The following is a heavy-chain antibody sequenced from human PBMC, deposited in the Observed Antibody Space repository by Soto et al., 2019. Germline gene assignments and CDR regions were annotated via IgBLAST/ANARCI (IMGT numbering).Heavy chain of an antibody. D-gene: IGHD2-8*01. CDR1: GASISSRDYY. J-gene: IGHJ4*02. Sequence: SETLSLTCTVSGASISSRDYYWGWIRQTPGKGLEWIGNIDYNGVTYYNPSLKSRVTVSKDTSKNQFSLKVASVTAAETAIYYCGRVMIGTSRHTDSYYWGQGTQFTVSS. V-gene: IGHV4-39*01. CDR3: GRVMIGTSRHTDSYY. CDR2: IDYNGVT.